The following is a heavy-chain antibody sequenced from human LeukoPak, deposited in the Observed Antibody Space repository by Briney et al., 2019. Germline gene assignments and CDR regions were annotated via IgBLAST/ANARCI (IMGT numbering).Heavy chain of an antibody. CDR1: GFTFSTNG. D-gene: IGHD2-15*01. Sequence: GGSLRLSCAASGFTFSTNGMHWVRQAPGKGLEWVAVISYDENTKYYADSVKGRFTISRDNSKNTLYLQMNSLRAEDTAVYYCAKEYCGGGRCNDDFFDYWGQGTLVTVSS. V-gene: IGHV3-30*18. CDR3: AKEYCGGGRCNDDFFDY. J-gene: IGHJ4*02. CDR2: ISYDENTK.